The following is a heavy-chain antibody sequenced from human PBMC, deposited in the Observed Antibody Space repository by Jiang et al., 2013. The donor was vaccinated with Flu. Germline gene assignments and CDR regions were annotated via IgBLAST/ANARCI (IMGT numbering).Heavy chain of an antibody. CDR1: GFTFSSYG. CDR3: AKERYCSGGSCQQYYYYGMDV. CDR2: ISYDGSNK. D-gene: IGHD2-15*01. Sequence: SCAASGFTFSSYGMHWVRQAPGKGLEWVAVISYDGSNKYYADSVKGRFTISRDNSKNTLYLQMNSLRAEDTAVYYCAKERYCSGGSCQQYYYYGMDVWGQGTTVTVSS. V-gene: IGHV3-30*18. J-gene: IGHJ6*02.